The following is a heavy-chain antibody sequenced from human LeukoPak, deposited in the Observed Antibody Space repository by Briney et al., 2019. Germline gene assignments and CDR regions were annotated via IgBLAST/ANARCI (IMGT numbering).Heavy chain of an antibody. CDR3: ARDYVSDSSGLDAFDI. CDR1: GGSISSGGYY. V-gene: IGHV4-31*03. Sequence: SETLSLTCTVSGGSISSGGYYWSWIRQHPGKGLEWIGYIYYSGSTYYNPSLKSRVTISVDTSKNQFSLKLSSVTAADTAVYYCARDYVSDSSGLDAFDIWGQGTMVTVSS. CDR2: IYYSGST. J-gene: IGHJ3*02. D-gene: IGHD3-22*01.